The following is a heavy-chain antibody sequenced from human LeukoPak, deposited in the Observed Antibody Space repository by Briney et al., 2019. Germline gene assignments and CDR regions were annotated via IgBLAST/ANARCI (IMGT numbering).Heavy chain of an antibody. CDR2: IYYSGYT. V-gene: IGHV4-59*01. CDR3: ASGSESWGLLPKLYFDY. J-gene: IGHJ4*02. D-gene: IGHD1-26*01. Sequence: SETLSLTCTVSGGSISSYYWSWIRQPPGKGLEWIGYIYYSGYTDHNPSLKSRVTISIDTSKNQFSLKLSSVTAADTAVYYCASGSESWGLLPKLYFDYWGQGTLVTVSS. CDR1: GGSISSYY.